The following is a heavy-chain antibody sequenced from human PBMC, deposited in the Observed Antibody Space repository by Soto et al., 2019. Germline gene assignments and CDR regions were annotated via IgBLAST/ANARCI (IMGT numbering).Heavy chain of an antibody. CDR2: ISGSGGRS. CDR3: AKACFVWSSEQPYYFDY. D-gene: IGHD3-16*01. Sequence: EVQLLDSGGGLVQPGGSLRLSCAASGVTFSNYAMTWVRQGPGKGLAWVSGISGSGGRSYYADSVKGRFTISRDNSKSTLYLQMNSLRAEHTAGYYCAKACFVWSSEQPYYFDYWRQGTLVSFSS. CDR1: GVTFSNYA. J-gene: IGHJ4*02. V-gene: IGHV3-23*01.